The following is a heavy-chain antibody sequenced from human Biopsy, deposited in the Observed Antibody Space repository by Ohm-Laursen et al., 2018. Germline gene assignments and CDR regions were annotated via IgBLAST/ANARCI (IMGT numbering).Heavy chain of an antibody. Sequence: SLRLSCAASGFTFGDYYMSWIRQAPGKGLEWLSYISGSGTTIFYADSVKGRFTVSRDNDKNSLYLQMNSLRVEDTAVYFCARDGAGSYHDYWGQGTLVTVSS. V-gene: IGHV3-11*01. CDR1: GFTFGDYY. CDR2: ISGSGTTI. D-gene: IGHD3-10*01. CDR3: ARDGAGSYHDY. J-gene: IGHJ4*02.